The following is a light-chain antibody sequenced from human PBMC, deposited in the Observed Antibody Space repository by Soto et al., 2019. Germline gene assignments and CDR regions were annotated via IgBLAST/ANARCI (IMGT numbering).Light chain of an antibody. CDR2: DAS. Sequence: EIVLTPSPGTLSLSPGERATLSCRASQSVSSSYLAWSQPTPGQAPRLLIYDASSRATGIPDRFSGSGSGTDFTLTTSSLQPEDFAVYYCQQYDNSHPWTFGRGTKVDIK. CDR3: QQYDNSHPWT. J-gene: IGKJ1*01. CDR1: QSVSSSY. V-gene: IGKV3-20*01.